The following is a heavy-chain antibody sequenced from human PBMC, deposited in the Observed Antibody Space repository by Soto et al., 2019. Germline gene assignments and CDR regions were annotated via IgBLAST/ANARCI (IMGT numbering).Heavy chain of an antibody. J-gene: IGHJ4*02. D-gene: IGHD3-22*01. CDR3: ARATYDSSGYYYGSWTRDPGLDY. V-gene: IGHV4-30-4*01. Sequence: PSETLSLTCTVSGGSISSGDYYWSWIRQPPGKGLEWIGYIYYSGSTYYNPSLKSRVTISVDTSKNQFSLKLSSVTAADTAVYYCARATYDSSGYYYGSWTRDPGLDYWGQGTLVTVSS. CDR1: GGSISSGDYY. CDR2: IYYSGST.